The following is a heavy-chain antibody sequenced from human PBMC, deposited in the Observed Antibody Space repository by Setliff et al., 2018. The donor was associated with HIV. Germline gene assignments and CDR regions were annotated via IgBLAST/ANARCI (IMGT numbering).Heavy chain of an antibody. CDR2: IYYSGTT. CDR3: ARTPGTHYYDRSANFHYFDY. Sequence: SETLSLTCTVSGGPVSSSSYFWGWIRRPPGTGLEWIGNIYYSGTTFYNPSLKSRVSISVDTSTDHFSLKLSSVTAADTAVYYCARTPGTHYYDRSANFHYFDYWGQGALVTVSS. V-gene: IGHV4-39*02. J-gene: IGHJ4*02. D-gene: IGHD3-22*01. CDR1: GGPVSSSSYF.